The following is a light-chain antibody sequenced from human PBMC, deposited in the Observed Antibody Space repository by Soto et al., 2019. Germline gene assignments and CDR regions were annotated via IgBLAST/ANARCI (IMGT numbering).Light chain of an antibody. CDR3: QSYDSSLSVFYV. CDR1: SSNIGAGYV. V-gene: IGLV1-40*01. Sequence: QSVLTQPPSVSGAPGQRVTISCTGSSSNIGAGYVLHWYQQLPGTAPKLLIYGNSNRPSVVPDRFSGSKSGTSASLAITGLQAEDEADYYCQSYDSSLSVFYVFGTGTKVTVL. CDR2: GNS. J-gene: IGLJ1*01.